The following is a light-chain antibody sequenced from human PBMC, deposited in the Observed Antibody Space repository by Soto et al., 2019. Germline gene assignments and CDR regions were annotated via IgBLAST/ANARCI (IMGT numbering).Light chain of an antibody. CDR3: QQYGGSPWT. CDR1: RSVSSSY. CDR2: GAS. V-gene: IGKV3-20*01. Sequence: EIVLTQSPGTLSLSPGERATLSCRASRSVSSSYLAWYQQKPGQAPRLLIYGASSRATGIPDRFSGSGSGTDFTLTINRLEPEDFAVYYCQQYGGSPWTFGQGTKVEIK. J-gene: IGKJ1*01.